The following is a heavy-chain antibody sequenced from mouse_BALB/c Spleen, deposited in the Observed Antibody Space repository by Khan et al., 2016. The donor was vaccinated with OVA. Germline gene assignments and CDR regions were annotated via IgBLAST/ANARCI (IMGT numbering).Heavy chain of an antibody. V-gene: IGHV1-77*01. CDR1: GYTFTDFY. J-gene: IGHJ3*01. Sequence: QMQLEESGTELARPGASVNLSCKASGYTFTDFYINWVKQRSGQGLEWIGEISPGSGDTYYNEKFKGKATLTADKSSSTAYMQLSSLTSEASAVYCCARRNYFGYTFAYWGQGTLVTVSA. D-gene: IGHD1-2*01. CDR3: ARRNYFGYTFAY. CDR2: ISPGSGDT.